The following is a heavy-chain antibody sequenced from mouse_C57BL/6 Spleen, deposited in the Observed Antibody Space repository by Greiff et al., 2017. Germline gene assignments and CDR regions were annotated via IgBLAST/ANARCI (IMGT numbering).Heavy chain of an antibody. D-gene: IGHD5-1*01. Sequence: EVQVVESGGGLVKPGGSLKLSCAASGFTFSSYAMSWVRQTPEKRLEWVATISDGGSYTYYPDNVKGRFTISRDNAKNNLYLQMSHLKSEDTAMYYCARDRSTFKLYAMDYWGQGTSVTVSS. CDR3: ARDRSTFKLYAMDY. CDR2: ISDGGSYT. CDR1: GFTFSSYA. J-gene: IGHJ4*01. V-gene: IGHV5-4*01.